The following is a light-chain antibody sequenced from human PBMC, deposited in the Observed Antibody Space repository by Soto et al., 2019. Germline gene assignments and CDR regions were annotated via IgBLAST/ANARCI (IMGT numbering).Light chain of an antibody. CDR1: QSVNNNY. CDR3: QQYGSSPLT. CDR2: GAS. J-gene: IGKJ4*01. Sequence: EIVLTQSPGTRSLSPGERATLSCRASQSVNNNYLAWYQQKPGQAPRLLIYGASRRATGIPDRFSGSGSGTDFTLTISRLEPEDFAVYSCQQYGSSPLTFGGGTKVEIK. V-gene: IGKV3-20*01.